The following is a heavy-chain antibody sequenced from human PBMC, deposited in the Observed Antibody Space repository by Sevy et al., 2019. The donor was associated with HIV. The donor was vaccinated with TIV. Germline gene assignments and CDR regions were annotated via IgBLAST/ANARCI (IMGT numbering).Heavy chain of an antibody. CDR1: GYTFTGYY. D-gene: IGHD3-22*01. V-gene: IGHV1-2*02. CDR2: INPNSGGT. Sequence: ASVKVSCKASGYTFTGYYIHWVRQAPGQGLEWMGWINPNSGGTYFAKKFQDSVTMTTDTSVNTAYMELRSLRFDDTAVYYCATMGDYYDSSGYYPLKFWGQGTLVTVSS. J-gene: IGHJ4*02. CDR3: ATMGDYYDSSGYYPLKF.